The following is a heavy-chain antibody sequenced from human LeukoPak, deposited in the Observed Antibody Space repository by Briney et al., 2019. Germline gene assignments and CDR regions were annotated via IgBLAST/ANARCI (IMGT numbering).Heavy chain of an antibody. Sequence: PGRSLRLSCAASGFTFDDYAMHWVRQAPGKGLEWVSGISWNSGSIGYADSVKGRFTISRDNAKNSLHLQMNSLRAEDTALYYCAKDINPIAAAGTIYFDYWGQGTLVTVSS. CDR3: AKDINPIAAAGTIYFDY. V-gene: IGHV3-9*01. CDR1: GFTFDDYA. D-gene: IGHD6-13*01. J-gene: IGHJ4*02. CDR2: ISWNSGSI.